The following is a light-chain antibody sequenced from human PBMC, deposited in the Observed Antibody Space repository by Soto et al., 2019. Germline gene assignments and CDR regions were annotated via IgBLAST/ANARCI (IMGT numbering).Light chain of an antibody. Sequence: DIQMTQSPSSLSASVGDRVTITCQASQDISNNLNWYQQKPGKAPKLLIYDASNLETGVPSRFSGGGSGTDFTFTISSLQPEDIATYYCHQRQSWPRTFGQGTTVDI. V-gene: IGKV1-33*01. J-gene: IGKJ1*01. CDR2: DAS. CDR1: QDISNN. CDR3: HQRQSWPRT.